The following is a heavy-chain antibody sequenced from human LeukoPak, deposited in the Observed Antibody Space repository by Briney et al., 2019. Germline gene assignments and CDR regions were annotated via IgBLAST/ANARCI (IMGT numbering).Heavy chain of an antibody. Sequence: PGGSLRLSCAASGFTVSSNYMSWVRQAPGKGLEWVSVIYSGGSTYYADSVKGRFTISRDNSKNTLYLQMNSLRAEDTAVYYCARDNHDYGDYVGWFDPWGQGTLVTVSS. D-gene: IGHD4-17*01. J-gene: IGHJ5*02. CDR3: ARDNHDYGDYVGWFDP. CDR2: IYSGGST. CDR1: GFTVSSNY. V-gene: IGHV3-66*01.